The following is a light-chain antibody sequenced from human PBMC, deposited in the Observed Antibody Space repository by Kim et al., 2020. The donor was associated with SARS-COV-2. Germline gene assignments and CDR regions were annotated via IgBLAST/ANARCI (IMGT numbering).Light chain of an antibody. J-gene: IGKJ2*03. CDR2: WAS. CDR3: QKDYSTPPS. Sequence: DIVMTQSPDSLAVSLGERATLNCKSSQTVLYNSNNKNYLAWYQQKPGQAPKLLIYWASIRESGVSDRFSGSGSETDFTLTISSLQAEDVAVYNCQKDYSTPPSFGQGTKLE. CDR1: QTVLYNSNNKNY. V-gene: IGKV4-1*01.